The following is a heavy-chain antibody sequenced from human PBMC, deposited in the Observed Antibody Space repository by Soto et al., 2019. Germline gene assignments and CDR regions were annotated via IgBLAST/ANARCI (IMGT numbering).Heavy chain of an antibody. Sequence: QLLESGGGLVQPGGSLRVSCAASGFTLSTHDMSWVRQAPGKGLEWVSTMSTSGGTYYADSVKGRFTISRDNSKKTLYLQMNSLRAEDTAVYYCAKGLDTGWYFFDHWGQGTLVTVSS. CDR3: AKGLDTGWYFFDH. J-gene: IGHJ4*02. CDR1: GFTLSTHD. CDR2: MSTSGGT. D-gene: IGHD6-19*01. V-gene: IGHV3-23*01.